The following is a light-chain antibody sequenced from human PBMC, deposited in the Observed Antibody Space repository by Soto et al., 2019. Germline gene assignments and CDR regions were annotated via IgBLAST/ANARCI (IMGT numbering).Light chain of an antibody. CDR1: QSISNH. J-gene: IGKJ1*01. CDR3: QQSYSTTWT. CDR2: AAS. V-gene: IGKV1-39*01. Sequence: DIQMTQSPSSLSASVEDRVIITCRASQSISNHLNWYQQKPGKAPKLLIFAASSLQSGVPSRFSGSRSGPDFTLTISSLQPEDFATYSCQQSYSTTWTLGQGTKV.